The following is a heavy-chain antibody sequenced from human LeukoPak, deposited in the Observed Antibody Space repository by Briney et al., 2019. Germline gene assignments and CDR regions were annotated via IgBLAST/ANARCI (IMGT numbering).Heavy chain of an antibody. Sequence: GGSLRLSCAASGFTFSSYEMNWVRQAPGKGLEWGSYISSSGSTIYYADSVKGRFTISRDNAKNSLYLQMNSLRAEDTSVYYCARERAEMATLTFDYWGQGTLVTVSS. J-gene: IGHJ4*02. CDR1: GFTFSSYE. D-gene: IGHD5-24*01. V-gene: IGHV3-48*03. CDR2: ISSSGSTI. CDR3: ARERAEMATLTFDY.